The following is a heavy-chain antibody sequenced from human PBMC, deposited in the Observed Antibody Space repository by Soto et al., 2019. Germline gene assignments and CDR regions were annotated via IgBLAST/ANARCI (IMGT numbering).Heavy chain of an antibody. Sequence: QLLESGGGLVQPGGSPRLSCAASGFTFGIYAMSWVRQAPGKRLEWLSSISDMGDRVYYADSVKGRFTVSRDNSKNTFYLQMAGVRAEDPAVYYCARFPLCGGASPKNLGGRGPLVTVSS. D-gene: IGHD2-21*01. CDR1: GFTFGIYA. CDR3: ARFPLCGGASPKNL. V-gene: IGHV3-23*01. CDR2: ISDMGDRV. J-gene: IGHJ4*02.